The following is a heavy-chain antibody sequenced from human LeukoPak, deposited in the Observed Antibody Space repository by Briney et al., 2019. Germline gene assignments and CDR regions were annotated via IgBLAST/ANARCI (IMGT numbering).Heavy chain of an antibody. V-gene: IGHV1-2*02. CDR3: ARIGEHSSSWYVFDY. J-gene: IGHJ4*02. D-gene: IGHD6-13*01. Sequence: ASVKVSCKASGYTFTGYYMHWVRQAPGQGLEWMGGINPNSGGTNYAQKFQGRVTMTRDTSISTAYMELSRLRSDDTAVYYCARIGEHSSSWYVFDYWGQGTLVTVSS. CDR2: INPNSGGT. CDR1: GYTFTGYY.